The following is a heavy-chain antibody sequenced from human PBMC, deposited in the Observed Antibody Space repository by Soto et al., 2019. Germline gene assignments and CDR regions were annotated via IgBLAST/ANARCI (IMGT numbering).Heavy chain of an antibody. CDR3: AKQSAYCGGDCHAEASEY. D-gene: IGHD2-21*02. J-gene: IGHJ4*02. CDR2: INPRTGGT. V-gene: IGHV1-2*02. CDR1: GYTFDAYY. Sequence: ASVKVSCKASGYTFDAYYIHWVRQAPGQGLEWEGWINPRTGGTKYAQKCQRRVTMTRDMSMTKADMQLNSRTSNDTADCFCAKQSAYCGGDCHAEASEYWGQGTLVTVSS.